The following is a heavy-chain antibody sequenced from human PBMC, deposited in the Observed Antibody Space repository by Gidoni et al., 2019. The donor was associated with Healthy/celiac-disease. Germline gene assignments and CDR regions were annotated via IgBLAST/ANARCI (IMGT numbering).Heavy chain of an antibody. J-gene: IGHJ3*02. CDR1: GFTFSSYE. CDR2: ISSSGSTI. Sequence: EVQLVESGGGLVQPGGSLRLSCAASGFTFSSYEMNWVRQAPGKGLEWVSYISSSGSTIYYADSVKGRFTISRDNAKNSLYLQMNSLRAEDTAVYYCARVAAVTTRACDAFDIWGQGTMVTVSS. CDR3: ARVAAVTTRACDAFDI. D-gene: IGHD4-17*01. V-gene: IGHV3-48*03.